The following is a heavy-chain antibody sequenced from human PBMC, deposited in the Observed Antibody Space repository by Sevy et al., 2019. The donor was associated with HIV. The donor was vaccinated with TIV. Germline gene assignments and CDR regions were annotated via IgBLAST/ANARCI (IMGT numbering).Heavy chain of an antibody. V-gene: IGHV1-2*06. CDR3: AREWGFAMANAFDI. Sequence: ASVMVSCKASGYTFIDYYLIWVRQAPGQGLEWMGRFNPNSGDTNYAQKFQGRVTMTRDASINSAYMELSRLTSDDTAVYYCAREWGFAMANAFDIWGQGTMVTVSS. D-gene: IGHD2-2*01. CDR2: FNPNSGDT. J-gene: IGHJ3*02. CDR1: GYTFIDYY.